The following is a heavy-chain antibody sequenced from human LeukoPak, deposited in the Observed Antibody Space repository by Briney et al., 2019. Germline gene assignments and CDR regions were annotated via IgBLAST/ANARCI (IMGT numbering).Heavy chain of an antibody. CDR2: IIPILGIA. Sequence: GSSVKVSCKASGGTFSSYAISWVRQAPGQGLEWMGRIIPILGIANYAQKFQGRVTITADKSTSTAYMELSSLRSEDTAVYYCASSDSSSWSDPFDYWGQGTLVTVSS. D-gene: IGHD6-13*01. CDR1: GGTFSSYA. J-gene: IGHJ4*02. V-gene: IGHV1-69*04. CDR3: ASSDSSSWSDPFDY.